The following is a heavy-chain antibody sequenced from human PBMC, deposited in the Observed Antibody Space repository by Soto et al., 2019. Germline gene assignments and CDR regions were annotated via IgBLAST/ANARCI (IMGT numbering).Heavy chain of an antibody. CDR2: INPNSGGT. CDR1: GYTFTDYY. V-gene: IGHV1-2*02. J-gene: IGHJ4*02. Sequence: VASVKVSCKASGYTFTDYYVHWVRQAPGQGLEWMGWINPNSGGTKSAQKFQGRVTMTRDTSISTAYMGLSRLRSDDTAVYYCARRKGDYYDSSGYHYYFDYWGQGTLVTVSS. D-gene: IGHD3-22*01. CDR3: ARRKGDYYDSSGYHYYFDY.